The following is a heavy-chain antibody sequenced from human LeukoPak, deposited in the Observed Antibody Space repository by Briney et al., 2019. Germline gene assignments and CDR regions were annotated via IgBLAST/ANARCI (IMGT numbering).Heavy chain of an antibody. J-gene: IGHJ4*02. CDR2: INPNSGGT. Sequence: APVKVSCKASGYTFTGYYMHWVRQAPGQGLEWMGWINPNSGGTNYAQKFQGRVTMTRDTSISTAYMELSRLRSDDTAVYYCTRDWYDSSGYYDYWGQGTLVTVSS. D-gene: IGHD3-22*01. CDR1: GYTFTGYY. V-gene: IGHV1-2*02. CDR3: TRDWYDSSGYYDY.